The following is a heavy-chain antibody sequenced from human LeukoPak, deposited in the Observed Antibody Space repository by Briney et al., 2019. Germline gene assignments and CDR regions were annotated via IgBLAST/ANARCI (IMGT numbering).Heavy chain of an antibody. CDR3: AGDGGDSGSYYPAY. CDR2: ISGSGGTT. CDR1: GFTFSSYA. J-gene: IGHJ4*02. Sequence: GGSLRLSCAASGFTFSSYAMSWVRQAPGKGLEWVSGISGSGGTTYYADSVKGRFTISRDNSKNTLYLQMNSLRAEDTALYYCAGDGGDSGSYYPAYWGQGTLVTVSS. D-gene: IGHD1-26*01. V-gene: IGHV3-23*01.